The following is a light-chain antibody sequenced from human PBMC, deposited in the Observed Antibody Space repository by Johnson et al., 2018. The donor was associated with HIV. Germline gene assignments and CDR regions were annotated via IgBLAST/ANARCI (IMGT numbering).Light chain of an antibody. Sequence: QPVLTQPHSVSAAPGQKVTISCSGSSSNIGNNYVSWYQQLPGTAPKLLIYENNKRPSGIPDRFYGSTSGTSATLGITGLQTGDAADYYCGTWDSSLSAFYVFGTGTKVTVL. J-gene: IGLJ1*01. V-gene: IGLV1-51*02. CDR2: ENN. CDR3: GTWDSSLSAFYV. CDR1: SSNIGNNY.